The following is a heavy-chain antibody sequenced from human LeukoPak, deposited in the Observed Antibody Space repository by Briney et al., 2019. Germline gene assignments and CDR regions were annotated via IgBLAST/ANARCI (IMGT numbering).Heavy chain of an antibody. CDR3: ARYVPDYYYMDV. CDR1: GGSISSYY. Sequence: PSETLSLTCTVSGGSISSYYWSWIRQPPGKGLEWIGYIYYSGGTNYNPSLKSRVTISVDTSKNQFSLKLSSVTAADTAVYYCARYVPDYYYMDVWGKGTTVTVSS. J-gene: IGHJ6*03. CDR2: IYYSGGT. D-gene: IGHD3-16*01. V-gene: IGHV4-59*01.